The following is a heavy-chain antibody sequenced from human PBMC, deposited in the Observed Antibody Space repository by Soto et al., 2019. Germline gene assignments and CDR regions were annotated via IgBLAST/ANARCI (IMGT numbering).Heavy chain of an antibody. CDR1: GYTFTSYG. Sequence: ASVKVSCKASGYTFTSYGISWVRQAPGQGLEWMGWISAYNGNTNYAQKLQGRVTMTTDTSTSTAYMELRSLRSDDTAVYYCARVGYCSGGSCYVLYGMDVWGRGTTVTVSS. D-gene: IGHD2-15*01. CDR3: ARVGYCSGGSCYVLYGMDV. J-gene: IGHJ6*02. V-gene: IGHV1-18*04. CDR2: ISAYNGNT.